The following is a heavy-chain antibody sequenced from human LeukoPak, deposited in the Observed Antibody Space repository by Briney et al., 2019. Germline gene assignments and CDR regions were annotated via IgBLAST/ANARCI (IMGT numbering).Heavy chain of an antibody. Sequence: GASVKVSCKAAGYTFTGYYMFWVRQAPGQGLEWMGRINPNSGGTNYALKFQGRVTMTRDTSISTAYMELSRLRSDDTAVYYCARGYCSGGSCYSVENWFDPWGQGTLVTVSS. CDR2: INPNSGGT. J-gene: IGHJ5*02. CDR1: GYTFTGYY. D-gene: IGHD2-15*01. CDR3: ARGYCSGGSCYSVENWFDP. V-gene: IGHV1-2*06.